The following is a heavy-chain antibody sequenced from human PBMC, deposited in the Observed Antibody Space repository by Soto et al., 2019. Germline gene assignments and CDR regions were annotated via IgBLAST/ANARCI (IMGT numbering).Heavy chain of an antibody. Sequence: PSETLSLTCTGSGGSISSYYWSWIRQPPGKGLEWIGYIYYSGSTNYNPSLKSRVTISVDTSKNQFSLKLSSVTAADTAVYYCARSSGSYYPFDYWGQGTLVTVS. V-gene: IGHV4-59*08. D-gene: IGHD3-10*01. CDR3: ARSSGSYYPFDY. CDR2: IYYSGST. J-gene: IGHJ4*02. CDR1: GGSISSYY.